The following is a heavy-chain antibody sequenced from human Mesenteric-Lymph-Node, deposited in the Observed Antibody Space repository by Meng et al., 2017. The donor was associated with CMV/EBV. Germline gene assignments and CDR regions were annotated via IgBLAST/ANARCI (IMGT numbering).Heavy chain of an antibody. Sequence: ASVKVSCKASGYTFTSYDINWVRQATGQGLEWMGWMNPNSGGTNYAQKFQGRVTMTRDTSISTAYMELSRLRSDDTAVYYCARGRRSVVVVPLDYWGQGTLVTVSS. V-gene: IGHV1-2*02. D-gene: IGHD3-22*01. CDR2: MNPNSGGT. CDR3: ARGRRSVVVVPLDY. J-gene: IGHJ4*02. CDR1: GYTFTSYD.